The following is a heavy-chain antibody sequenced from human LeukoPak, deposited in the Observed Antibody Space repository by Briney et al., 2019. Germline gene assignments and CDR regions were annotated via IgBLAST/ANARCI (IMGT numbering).Heavy chain of an antibody. V-gene: IGHV4-39*01. J-gene: IGHJ4*02. D-gene: IGHD1-14*01. CDR3: ARIGNNGY. CDR2: TYYSGST. Sequence: SETLSLTCTVSGGSISSSSYYWGWIRQPPGKGLEWIGSTYYSGSTYYNPSLKSRVTISVDTSKNQFSLKLSSVTAADTAVYYCARIGNNGYWGQGTLVTVSS. CDR1: GGSISSSSYY.